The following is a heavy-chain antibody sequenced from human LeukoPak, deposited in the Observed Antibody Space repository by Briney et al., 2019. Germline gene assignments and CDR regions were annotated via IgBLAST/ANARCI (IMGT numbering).Heavy chain of an antibody. CDR3: AKVQEMDTILPPFHY. V-gene: IGHV3-23*01. J-gene: IGHJ4*02. Sequence: GGSLRLSCAASGFIFSNYAMSGVRQAPGKGLEWVSAISGSGGTTFYADSVKGRFTISRDNSKNTLYLQVNSLRAADTAIYYCAKVQEMDTILPPFHYWGQGTLVTVSS. D-gene: IGHD5-24*01. CDR1: GFIFSNYA. CDR2: ISGSGGTT.